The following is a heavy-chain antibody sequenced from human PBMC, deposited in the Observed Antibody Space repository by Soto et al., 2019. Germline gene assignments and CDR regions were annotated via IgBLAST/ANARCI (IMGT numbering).Heavy chain of an antibody. J-gene: IGHJ4*02. V-gene: IGHV4-39*01. D-gene: IGHD4-4*01. Sequence: SETLSLTCTVSGGSISSSSYYWGWIRQPPGKGLEWIGSIYYSGSTYYNPSLKSRVTISVDTSKNQFSLKLSSVTAADTAVYYCARHPLHWGLVTTGPWTFDYWGQGTLVTVSS. CDR3: ARHPLHWGLVTTGPWTFDY. CDR2: IYYSGST. CDR1: GGSISSSSYY.